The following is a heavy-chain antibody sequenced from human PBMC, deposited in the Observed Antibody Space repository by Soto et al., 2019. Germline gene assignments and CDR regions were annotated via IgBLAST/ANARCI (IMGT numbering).Heavy chain of an antibody. CDR1: GGSISSYY. CDR3: ARDHWGGYGDYADDAFDI. V-gene: IGHV4-59*01. Sequence: SETLSLTCTVSGGSISSYYWSWIRQPPGKGLEWIGYIYYSGSTNYNPSLKSRVTISVDTSKNQFSLKLSSVTAADTAVYYCARDHWGGYGDYADDAFDIWGQGTMVTVSS. J-gene: IGHJ3*02. CDR2: IYYSGST. D-gene: IGHD4-17*01.